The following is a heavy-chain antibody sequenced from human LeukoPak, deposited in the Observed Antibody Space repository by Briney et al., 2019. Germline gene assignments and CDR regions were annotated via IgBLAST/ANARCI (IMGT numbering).Heavy chain of an antibody. D-gene: IGHD3-16*01. J-gene: IGHJ4*02. V-gene: IGHV3-15*01. CDR3: VPWGVTGYYFDY. CDR2: IKTKAKGEPT. CDR1: GXTFSDAW. Sequence: GESLRLSCAASGXTFSDAWLSWVRQAPGKGLEWISRIKTKAKGEPTDSARPVKGKFTISRDHSKNTLYLQMNSLRAEDTAVYYCVPWGVTGYYFDYWGQGTLVTVSS.